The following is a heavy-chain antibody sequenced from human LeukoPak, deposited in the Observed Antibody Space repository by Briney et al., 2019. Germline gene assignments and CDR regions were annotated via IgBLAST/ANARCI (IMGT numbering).Heavy chain of an antibody. CDR1: GYTFTSYY. J-gene: IGHJ2*01. CDR2: INPSGGST. Sequence: ASVKVSCKASGYTFTSYYMHWARQAPGQGLEWMGIINPSGGSTSYAQKFQGRVTMTRDTSTSTVYMELSSLRSEDTAVYYCARGGWSEMATTNWYFDLWGRGTLVTVSS. V-gene: IGHV1-46*01. CDR3: ARGGWSEMATTNWYFDL. D-gene: IGHD5-24*01.